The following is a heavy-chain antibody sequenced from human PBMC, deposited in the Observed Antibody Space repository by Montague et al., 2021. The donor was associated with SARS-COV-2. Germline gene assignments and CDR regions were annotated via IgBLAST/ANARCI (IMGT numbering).Heavy chain of an antibody. J-gene: IGHJ3*02. CDR2: IYHSGST. CDR1: GYSISTGYY. Sequence: SETLSLTCTVSGYSISTGYYWGWIRQPPGKGLEWIGTIYHSGSTYFNPSLKSRVTISVDTSKNQFSLNLSSVTAAGTAVYYCAKVAGSHDTFDIWGRGTMVTVSS. CDR3: AKVAGSHDTFDI. V-gene: IGHV4-38-2*02. D-gene: IGHD6-19*01.